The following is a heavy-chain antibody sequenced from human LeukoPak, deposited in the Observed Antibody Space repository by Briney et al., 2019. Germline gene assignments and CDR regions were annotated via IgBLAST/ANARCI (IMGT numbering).Heavy chain of an antibody. CDR2: IIPISGTA. Sequence: SVKVSCKASGGTFSSYAISWVRQGPGQGLEWMGGIIPISGTANYAQKFQGRVTITADEATSTAYMELSSLRSEDTAVYYCARDGIPYDILTGYYNDYYYGMDVWGQGTTVTVSS. J-gene: IGHJ6*02. D-gene: IGHD3-9*01. CDR1: GGTFSSYA. V-gene: IGHV1-69*13. CDR3: ARDGIPYDILTGYYNDYYYGMDV.